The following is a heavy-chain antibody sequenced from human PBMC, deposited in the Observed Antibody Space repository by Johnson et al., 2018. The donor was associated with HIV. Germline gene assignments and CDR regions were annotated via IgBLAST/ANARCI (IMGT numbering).Heavy chain of an antibody. D-gene: IGHD2-8*02. CDR1: GFTFSSYA. V-gene: IGHV3-30*04. J-gene: IGHJ3*02. CDR2: ISYDGSNK. CDR3: AWLPGHMADLVDPTSGVGRNAFEI. Sequence: QVQLVESGGGVVQPGRSLRLSCAASGFTFSSYAMHWVRQAPGKGLEWVAVISYDGSNKYYADSVKGRFTISRDNSKNTLYLQMNSLRAEDTAVYYCAWLPGHMADLVDPTSGVGRNAFEIWGQGTTVTVSS.